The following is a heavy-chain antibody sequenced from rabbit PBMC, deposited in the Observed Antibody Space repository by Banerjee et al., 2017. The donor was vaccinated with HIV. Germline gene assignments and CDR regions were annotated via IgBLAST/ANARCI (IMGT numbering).Heavy chain of an antibody. J-gene: IGHJ3*01. CDR1: GIDFSSYYY. D-gene: IGHD4-1*01. CDR2: IYTDSGTT. CDR3: ARSYWSSGWTRLDL. V-gene: IGHV1S43*01. Sequence: QEQLEESGGGLVKPEGSLTLTCKASGIDFSSYYYMCWVRQAPGKGLELIACIYTDSGTTCYASWVTGRFTISKTSWTTVTLQMTSLTAADTATYFCARSYWSSGWTRLDLWGPGTLVTVS.